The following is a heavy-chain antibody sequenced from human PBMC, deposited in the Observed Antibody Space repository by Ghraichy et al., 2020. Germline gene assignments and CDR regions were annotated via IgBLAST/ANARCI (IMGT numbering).Heavy chain of an antibody. Sequence: SETLSLTCSVSGGSVSSSSYYWGWIRQPPGKGLEWIGYIYYSESTYHNPSLKSRVTISVDTSRNQFSLKVNSVTAADTAVYYCARAYSSGWYSYFDYWGQGALVTVSS. V-gene: IGHV4-39*01. CDR3: ARAYSSGWYSYFDY. CDR2: IYYSEST. J-gene: IGHJ4*02. CDR1: GGSVSSSSYY. D-gene: IGHD6-19*01.